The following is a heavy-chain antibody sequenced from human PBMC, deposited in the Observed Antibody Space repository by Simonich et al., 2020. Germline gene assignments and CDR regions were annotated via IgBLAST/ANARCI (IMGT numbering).Heavy chain of an antibody. Sequence: EVQLVESGGGLVQPGGSLRLSCAASGFTFSSYEMNWVRQAPGKWLEWVSYISSSGSTIYYADSVKGRFTISRDNAKNSLYLQRNSLRAEDTAVYYCARDFRLQLVEIGTYYYYGMDVWGQGTTVTVSS. CDR2: ISSSGSTI. CDR3: ARDFRLQLVEIGTYYYYGMDV. D-gene: IGHD6-6*01. CDR1: GFTFSSYE. V-gene: IGHV3-48*03. J-gene: IGHJ6*02.